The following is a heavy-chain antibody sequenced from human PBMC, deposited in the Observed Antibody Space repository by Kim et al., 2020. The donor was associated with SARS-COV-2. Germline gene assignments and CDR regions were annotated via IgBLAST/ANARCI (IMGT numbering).Heavy chain of an antibody. J-gene: IGHJ5*02. CDR3: ARDYGYSSGWYAWGGTANWFDP. D-gene: IGHD6-19*01. V-gene: IGHV6-1*01. CDR2: TYYKSKWYN. CDR1: GDSVSSNSAA. Sequence: SQTLSLTCAISGDSVSSNSAAWNWIRQSPSRGLEWLGRTYYKSKWYNDYAVSVKSRITINPDTSKNQFSLQLNSVTPEDTAVYYCARDYGYSSGWYAWGGTANWFDPWGQGTLVTVSS.